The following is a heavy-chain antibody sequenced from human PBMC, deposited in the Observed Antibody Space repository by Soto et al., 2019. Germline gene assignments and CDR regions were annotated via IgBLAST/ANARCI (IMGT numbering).Heavy chain of an antibody. J-gene: IGHJ5*02. Sequence: PGGSLRLSCAASGFTFDDYGMSWVRQAPGKGLEWVSGINWNGGSTGYADSVKGRFTISRDNAKNSLYLQMNSLRAEDTALYYCARDYNWNYVHLSWFEPWGQGTRVTVSS. V-gene: IGHV3-20*04. D-gene: IGHD1-7*01. CDR2: INWNGGST. CDR3: ARDYNWNYVHLSWFEP. CDR1: GFTFDDYG.